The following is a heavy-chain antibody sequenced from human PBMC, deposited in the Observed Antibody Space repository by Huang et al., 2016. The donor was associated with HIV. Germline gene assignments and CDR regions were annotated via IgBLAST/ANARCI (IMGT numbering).Heavy chain of an antibody. CDR1: GGSISSYY. D-gene: IGHD5-12*01. V-gene: IGHV4-59*01. CDR3: ARGPSPWLQEAFDI. Sequence: QVQLQASGPGLVKPSETLSLTCTVSGGSISSYYWSWIRPPPGKGLECIGYIYYSGSTNDNPSRKSRVTISGDTSKNQFSLKLRSVTAADTAVYYCARGPSPWLQEAFDIWGQGTMVTVSS. J-gene: IGHJ3*02. CDR2: IYYSGST.